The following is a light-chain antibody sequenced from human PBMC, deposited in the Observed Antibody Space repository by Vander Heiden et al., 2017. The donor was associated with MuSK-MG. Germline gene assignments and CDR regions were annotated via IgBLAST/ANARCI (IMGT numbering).Light chain of an antibody. CDR3: QQRAYWPLT. Sequence: EIVSTQSPATLSLSPGERATLSCRASQSVDTYLAWFQQTPGQAPRLLIYDASTRASGTPARFSGRGSGTDFTLTISSLEPEDFAVFYCQQRAYWPLTFGGGTKVE. CDR1: QSVDTY. J-gene: IGKJ4*01. V-gene: IGKV3-11*01. CDR2: DAS.